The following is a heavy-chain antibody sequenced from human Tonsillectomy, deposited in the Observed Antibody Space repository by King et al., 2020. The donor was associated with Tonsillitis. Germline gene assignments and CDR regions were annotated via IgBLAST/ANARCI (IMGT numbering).Heavy chain of an antibody. CDR2: IKRKTDGGTT. CDR3: TTGRNEGSHCSSSSCYDSFDY. CDR1: GFTFRNAW. Sequence: VQLVESGGGLVKPGGSLRLSCAASGFTFRNAWMNWVRQAPGKGLEWVGRIKRKTDGGTTDYAAPVKGRFTISSDDSKNMLFLQVNSLKTEDTAVYYCTTGRNEGSHCSSSSCYDSFDYWGQGTLVTVSS. D-gene: IGHD2-2*01. V-gene: IGHV3-15*01. J-gene: IGHJ4*02.